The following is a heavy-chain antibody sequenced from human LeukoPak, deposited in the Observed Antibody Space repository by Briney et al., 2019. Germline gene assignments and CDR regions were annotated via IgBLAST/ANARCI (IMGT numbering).Heavy chain of an antibody. J-gene: IGHJ3*02. CDR3: VREEIAARPGAFDI. CDR2: ISNSNGYI. CDR1: GFDFSTYS. D-gene: IGHD6-6*01. V-gene: IGHV3-21*06. Sequence: GGSLRLSCVASGFDFSTYSMNWVRQAPGKGLEWVSSISNSNGYIFYADSVKGRFTISRDNANNSLYLQMSSLRAEDTAMYYCVREEIAARPGAFDIWGQGTMVTVSS.